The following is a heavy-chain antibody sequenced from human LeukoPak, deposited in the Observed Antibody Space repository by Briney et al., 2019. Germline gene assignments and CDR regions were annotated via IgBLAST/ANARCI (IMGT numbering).Heavy chain of an antibody. V-gene: IGHV3-23*01. CDR2: ISGSGGST. Sequence: PGGSLRLSCTASGFTFSSYAMSWVRQAPGKGLEWVSAISGSGGSTYYADSVKGRFTISRDNSKNTLYLQMNSLRAEDTAVYYCAKKTPRRDGYNYNYWGQGTLVTVSS. J-gene: IGHJ4*02. CDR1: GFTFSSYA. CDR3: AKKTPRRDGYNYNY. D-gene: IGHD5-24*01.